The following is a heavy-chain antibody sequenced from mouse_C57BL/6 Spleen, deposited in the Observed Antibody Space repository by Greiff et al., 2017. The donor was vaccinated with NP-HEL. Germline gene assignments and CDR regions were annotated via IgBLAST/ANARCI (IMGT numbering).Heavy chain of an antibody. J-gene: IGHJ4*01. CDR3: ARERDYYGSSLYYAMDY. CDR1: GYAFSSYW. V-gene: IGHV1-80*01. D-gene: IGHD1-1*01. CDR2: IYPGDGDT. Sequence: QVQLKQSGAELVKPGASVKISCKASGYAFSSYWMNWVKQRPGKGLEWIGQIYPGDGDTNYNGKFKGKATLTADKSSSTAYMQLSSLTSEDSAVYFCARERDYYGSSLYYAMDYWGQGTSVTVSS.